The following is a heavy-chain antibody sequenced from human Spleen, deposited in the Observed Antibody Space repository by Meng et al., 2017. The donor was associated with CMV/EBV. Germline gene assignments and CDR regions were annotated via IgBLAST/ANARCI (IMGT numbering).Heavy chain of an antibody. CDR2: INPKSGAT. V-gene: IGHV1-2*02. CDR3: ARDRTGAWFDP. Sequence: ASVKVSCKASGYSFTWYYMQWVRQAPGQGLEWMGWINPKSGATNYAEKFQGRVTMTRDTSLTTVYMEVSSLRSDDTAIYYCARDRTGAWFDPWGQGTLVTVSS. CDR1: GYSFTWYY. J-gene: IGHJ5*02. D-gene: IGHD1-1*01.